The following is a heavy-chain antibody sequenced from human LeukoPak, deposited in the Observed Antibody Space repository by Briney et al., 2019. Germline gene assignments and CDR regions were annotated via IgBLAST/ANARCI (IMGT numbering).Heavy chain of an antibody. D-gene: IGHD3-22*01. CDR1: GGSISSYY. CDR3: ARSGYYDSSGYYWFDP. V-gene: IGHV4-59*01. CDR2: IYYSGST. J-gene: IGHJ5*02. Sequence: TSETPSLTCTVSGGSISSYYWSWIRQPPGKGLEWIGYIYYSGSTNYNPSLKSRVTISVDTSKNQFSLKLSSVTAADTAVYYCARSGYYDSSGYYWFDPWGQGTLVTVSS.